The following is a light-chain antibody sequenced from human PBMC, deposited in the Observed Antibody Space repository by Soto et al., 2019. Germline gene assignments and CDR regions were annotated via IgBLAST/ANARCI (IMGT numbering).Light chain of an antibody. Sequence: DIQMTQSPSTVSASVGDGVTITCRASQSIRTWLAWYQQKPGKAPKLLVYAASTLQYGVPSRFSGSGSGTDFTLTISCLQSEDFATYFCQQYYTYPQTFGQGTKVDIK. CDR2: AAS. CDR1: QSIRTW. CDR3: QQYYTYPQT. V-gene: IGKV1-5*01. J-gene: IGKJ2*01.